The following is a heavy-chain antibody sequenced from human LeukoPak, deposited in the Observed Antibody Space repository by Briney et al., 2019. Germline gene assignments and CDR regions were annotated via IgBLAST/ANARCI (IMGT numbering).Heavy chain of an antibody. CDR3: ARGNYDSSGFYFQH. J-gene: IGHJ1*01. V-gene: IGHV1-2*06. CDR1: GYTFTGYY. D-gene: IGHD3-22*01. Sequence: GASVKVSCKASGYTFTGYYMHWVRQAPGQGLEWMGRISPNSGGTNYAQKFQGRVTMTRDTSISTAYMELSGLRSDDTAVYYCARGNYDSSGFYFQHWGQGTLVTVSS. CDR2: ISPNSGGT.